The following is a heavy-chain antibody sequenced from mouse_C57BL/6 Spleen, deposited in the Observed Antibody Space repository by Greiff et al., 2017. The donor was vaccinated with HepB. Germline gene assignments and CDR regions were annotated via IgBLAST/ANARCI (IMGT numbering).Heavy chain of an antibody. D-gene: IGHD2-2*01. Sequence: QVQLQQPGAELVKPGASVKMSCKASGYTFTSYWITWVKQRPGQGLEWIGEIYPGSGSTNYNEKFKSTATLTVDTTSSTAYMQLSSLTSEDSAVYYCASFCYGYRWLAYWGQGTLVTVSA. V-gene: IGHV1-55*01. CDR3: ASFCYGYRWLAY. CDR1: GYTFTSYW. J-gene: IGHJ3*01. CDR2: IYPGSGST.